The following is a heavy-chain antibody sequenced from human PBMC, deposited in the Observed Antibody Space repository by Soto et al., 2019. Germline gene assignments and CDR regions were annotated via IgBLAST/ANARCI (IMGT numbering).Heavy chain of an antibody. CDR1: GGSFSGYY. V-gene: IGHV4-34*01. D-gene: IGHD2-2*01. CDR3: ASTSPRLGYCSSTSCYFDY. J-gene: IGHJ4*02. CDR2: INHSGST. Sequence: SETLSLTCAVYGGSFSGYYWSWIRQPPGKGLEWIGEINHSGSTNYNPSLKSRVTISVDTSKNQLSLKLSSLTAADTAVYYCASTSPRLGYCSSTSCYFDYWGQGTLVTVSS.